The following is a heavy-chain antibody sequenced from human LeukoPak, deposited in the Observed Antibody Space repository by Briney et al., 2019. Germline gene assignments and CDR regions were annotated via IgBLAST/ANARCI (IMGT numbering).Heavy chain of an antibody. J-gene: IGHJ4*02. Sequence: GASVKVSCKASGYTFTSYGMSWVRQAPGQALEWMGWISGYYGKTNYAQKFQGRVTMTTDTSTSTAYMELRSLRSDDTAVYYCARDPDGDYDFDYWGQGTLVTVSS. CDR2: ISGYYGKT. V-gene: IGHV1-18*04. CDR3: ARDPDGDYDFDY. CDR1: GYTFTSYG. D-gene: IGHD4-17*01.